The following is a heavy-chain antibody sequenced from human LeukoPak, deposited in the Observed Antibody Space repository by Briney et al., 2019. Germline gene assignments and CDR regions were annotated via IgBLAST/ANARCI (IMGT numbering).Heavy chain of an antibody. J-gene: IGHJ3*02. Sequence: SETLSLTCTVSGGSISSSSYYWGWIRQPPGKGLEWIGSIYYSGSTYYKPSLKSLVTTSVDTSKNQFSLKLSTVTAADVDVYYCARAACSGGSCYESRGAFDIRGQGTMVTVSS. V-gene: IGHV4-39*07. CDR1: GGSISSSSYY. CDR2: IYYSGST. D-gene: IGHD2-15*01. CDR3: ARAACSGGSCYESRGAFDI.